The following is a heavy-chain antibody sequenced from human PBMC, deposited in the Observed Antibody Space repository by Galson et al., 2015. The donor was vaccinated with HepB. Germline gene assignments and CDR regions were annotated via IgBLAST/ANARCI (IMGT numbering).Heavy chain of an antibody. V-gene: IGHV3-23*01. D-gene: IGHD6-19*01. CDR2: ISGSGGST. Sequence: SLRLSCAASGFTFSSYAMSWVRQAPGKGLEWVSAISGSGGSTYYADSVKGRFTISRDNSKNTLYLQMNSLRAEDTAVYYCAKARKQWLAPYYFDYWGQGTLVTVSS. CDR1: GFTFSSYA. J-gene: IGHJ4*02. CDR3: AKARKQWLAPYYFDY.